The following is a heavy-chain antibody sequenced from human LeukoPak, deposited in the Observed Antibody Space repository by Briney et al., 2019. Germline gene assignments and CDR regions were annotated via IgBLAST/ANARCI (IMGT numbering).Heavy chain of an antibody. V-gene: IGHV3-21*01. CDR3: AMIEVWNYYDSSGYYLPLDY. D-gene: IGHD3-22*01. CDR2: ISSSSSYI. CDR1: GFTFSSYS. J-gene: IGHJ4*02. Sequence: TGGSLRLSCAASGFTFSSYSMNWVRQAPGKGLEWVSSISSSSSYIYYADSVKGRFTISRDNAKNSLYLQMNSLRAEDAAVYYCAMIEVWNYYDSSGYYLPLDYWGQGTLVTVSS.